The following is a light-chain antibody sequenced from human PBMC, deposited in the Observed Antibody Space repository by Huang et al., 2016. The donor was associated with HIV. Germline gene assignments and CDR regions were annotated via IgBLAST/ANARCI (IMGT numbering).Light chain of an antibody. Sequence: DIQMTQSPSSLSASVGDRVTITCRASQSISNYLNWDQQKPGKAPKLLIYAASSLQSGVPSRFSGSGSGTDFTLTISSLQPEDFATYYCLQSYSTPLFGPGTKVDMK. CDR2: AAS. CDR1: QSISNY. J-gene: IGKJ3*01. V-gene: IGKV1-39*01. CDR3: LQSYSTPL.